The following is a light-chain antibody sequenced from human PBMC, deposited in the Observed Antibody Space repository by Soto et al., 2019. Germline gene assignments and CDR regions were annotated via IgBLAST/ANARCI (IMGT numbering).Light chain of an antibody. CDR1: SSDVGTYNL. CDR2: EGS. V-gene: IGLV2-23*03. CDR3: CSYASYSIV. Sequence: QSVLTQPAAVSGSPGQSITISCTGTSSDVGTYNLVSWYQQYPGKAPKLVIFEGSRRPSGVSGRFSGSKSGNTASLTISGLQADDTADYYCCSYASYSIVFGTGTKLTVL. J-gene: IGLJ1*01.